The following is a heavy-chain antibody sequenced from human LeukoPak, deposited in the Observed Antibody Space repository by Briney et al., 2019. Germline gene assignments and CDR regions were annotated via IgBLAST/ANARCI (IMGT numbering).Heavy chain of an antibody. J-gene: IGHJ5*02. Sequence: AGSVRRSCAASGFTFSSYSMDWVRQAPGQGLVWVSYISSSSDKIYCADSVKGRFTISRDNSKNSLYLQMNGLRAEDTAVYYCASRAIGWYRDANWFDPWGQGTLVTVSS. CDR1: GFTFSSYS. CDR3: ASRAIGWYRDANWFDP. D-gene: IGHD6-19*01. V-gene: IGHV3-48*04. CDR2: ISSSSDKI.